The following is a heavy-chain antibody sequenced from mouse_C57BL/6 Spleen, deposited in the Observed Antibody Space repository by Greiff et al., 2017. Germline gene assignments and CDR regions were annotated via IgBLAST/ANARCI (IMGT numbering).Heavy chain of an antibody. D-gene: IGHD3-2*02. J-gene: IGHJ2*01. Sequence: QVQLQQSGAELVKPGASVKISCKASGYAFSSYWMNWVKQRPGTGLAWLGQIYPGDGDTNYKGRFKGKATLTADKSSSTAYMQLSSLTSEDSAVCFCARADSSGYVLYYFDYWGQGTTLTVSS. CDR1: GYAFSSYW. CDR2: IYPGDGDT. CDR3: ARADSSGYVLYYFDY. V-gene: IGHV1-80*01.